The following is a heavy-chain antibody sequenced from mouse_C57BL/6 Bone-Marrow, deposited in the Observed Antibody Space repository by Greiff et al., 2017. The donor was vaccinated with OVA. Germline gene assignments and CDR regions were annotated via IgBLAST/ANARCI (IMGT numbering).Heavy chain of an antibody. CDR1: GYTFTGYW. Sequence: QVQLQQSGAELMKPGASVKLFCKATGYTFTGYWIEWVKQRPGHGLEWIGEILPGSGSTYYNAKFKVKPTFTADPFSNTAYMQLSSLTTEDSAIYYCARRGYYGSSPFDYWGQGTTLTVSS. J-gene: IGHJ2*01. V-gene: IGHV1-9*01. CDR3: ARRGYYGSSPFDY. CDR2: ILPGSGST. D-gene: IGHD1-1*01.